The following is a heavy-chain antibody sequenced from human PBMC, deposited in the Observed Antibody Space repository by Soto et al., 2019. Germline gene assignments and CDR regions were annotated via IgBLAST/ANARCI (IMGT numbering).Heavy chain of an antibody. D-gene: IGHD3-9*01. CDR2: IYYSGST. V-gene: IGHV4-59*01. CDR1: GGSISSYY. CDR3: AVMRYFEWLVLDY. Sequence: PSETLSLTCTVSGGSISSYYWSWIRQPPGKGLEWIGYIYYSGSTNYNPSLKSRVTISVDTSKNQFSLKLSSVTAADTAVYYCAVMRYFEWLVLDYWGQGTLVTVSS. J-gene: IGHJ4*02.